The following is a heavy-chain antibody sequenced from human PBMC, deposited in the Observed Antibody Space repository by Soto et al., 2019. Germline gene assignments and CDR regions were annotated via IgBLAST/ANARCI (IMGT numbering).Heavy chain of an antibody. CDR1: GFIFDGYG. CDR2: IWYDGNYK. V-gene: IGHV3-33*01. D-gene: IGHD3-3*01. J-gene: IGHJ6*02. Sequence: QVQLVESGGGVVQPGRSLRLSCAASGFIFDGYGIHWVRQAPGKGLQWVAVIWYDGNYKYYEASVEGRFTIPRDNSKNTVYLQMNNLRAEDTAVYYCARDIRFSDWSSYRNMGMDVWGQGTTVTVSS. CDR3: ARDIRFSDWSSYRNMGMDV.